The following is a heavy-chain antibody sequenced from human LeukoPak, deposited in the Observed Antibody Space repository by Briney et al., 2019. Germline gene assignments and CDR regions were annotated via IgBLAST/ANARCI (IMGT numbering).Heavy chain of an antibody. V-gene: IGHV4-39*01. CDR3: ARQYYYDSSGYYGAFEI. CDR1: GGSISSSRYY. CDR2: IYYSGST. D-gene: IGHD3-22*01. J-gene: IGHJ3*02. Sequence: SETLSLTCTASGGSISSSRYYWGWIRQPPGKGLEWIGSIYYSGSTYYNPSLKSRVTISVDTSKNQFSLNLSSVTAADTAVYYCARQYYYDSSGYYGAFEIWGQGTMVTVSS.